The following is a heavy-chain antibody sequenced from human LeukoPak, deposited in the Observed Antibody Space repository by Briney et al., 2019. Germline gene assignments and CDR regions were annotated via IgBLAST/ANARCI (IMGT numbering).Heavy chain of an antibody. CDR2: ISYDGSNK. D-gene: IGHD2-15*01. V-gene: IGHV3-30-3*01. J-gene: IGHJ5*02. CDR1: GFTFSSYA. Sequence: GGSPRLSCAASGFTFSSYAMHWVRQAPGKGLEWVAVISYDGSNKYYADSVKGRFTISRDNSKNTLYLQMNSLRAEDTAVYYCARDDIVVVVAASHHNWFDPWGQGTLVTVSS. CDR3: ARDDIVVVVAASHHNWFDP.